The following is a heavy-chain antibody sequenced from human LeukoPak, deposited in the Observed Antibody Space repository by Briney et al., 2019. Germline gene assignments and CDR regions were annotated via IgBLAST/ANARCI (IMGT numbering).Heavy chain of an antibody. CDR1: GFIFNSYG. CDR3: ARDVNYYGSGSDFDY. J-gene: IGHJ4*02. D-gene: IGHD3-10*01. Sequence: GGSLRLSCAASGFIFNSYGMHWVRQAPGKGLEWVAYIRYDGSNKYYADSVKGRFTISRDNSKNTLYLQMNSLRAEDSAVYYCARDVNYYGSGSDFDYWGQGTLVTVSS. CDR2: IRYDGSNK. V-gene: IGHV3-30*02.